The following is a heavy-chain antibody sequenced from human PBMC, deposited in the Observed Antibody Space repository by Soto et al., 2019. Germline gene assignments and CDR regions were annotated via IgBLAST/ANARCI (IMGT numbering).Heavy chain of an antibody. Sequence: QVHLVQSGAEVKKPGSSVKVSCKTSGGTFSTYGISWVRQAPGQGLEWMGGIIPMFTTTNYAQKFQGRVTITADESTTTAYMELSSLRSEDTAVYYCASPAGDDIEIVPGGIDTEATDSSFYGMDVWGQGTTVTVSS. J-gene: IGHJ6*02. CDR1: GGTFSTYG. V-gene: IGHV1-69*01. CDR3: ASPAGDDIEIVPGGIDTEATDSSFYGMDV. CDR2: IIPMFTTT. D-gene: IGHD2-2*02.